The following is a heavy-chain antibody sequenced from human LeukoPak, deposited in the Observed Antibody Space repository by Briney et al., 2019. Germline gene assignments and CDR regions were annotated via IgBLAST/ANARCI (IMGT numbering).Heavy chain of an antibody. CDR2: INPNSGGT. CDR3: ARVSCTNGVCHYRDFDY. J-gene: IGHJ4*02. CDR1: GYTFTVYY. V-gene: IGHV1-2*06. D-gene: IGHD2-8*01. Sequence: ASVKVSCKASGYTFTVYYMHWVRQAPGQGLEWMGRINPNSGGTNYAQKFQGRVTMTRDTSISTAYMELSRLRSDDTAVYYCARVSCTNGVCHYRDFDYWGQGTLVTVSS.